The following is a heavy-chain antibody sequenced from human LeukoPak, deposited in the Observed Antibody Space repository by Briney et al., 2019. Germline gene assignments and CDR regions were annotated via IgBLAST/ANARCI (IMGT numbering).Heavy chain of an antibody. J-gene: IGHJ4*02. CDR1: GGSISSYY. CDR3: ARRDYYDSSGYSA. CDR2: IYYSGST. Sequence: SETLSLTCTVSGGSISSYYWSWIRQPPGKGLEWIGYIYYSGSTNYNPSLKSRVTISVDTSKNQFSLKLSSVTAADTAVYYCARRDYYDSSGYSAWGQGTLVTVSS. D-gene: IGHD3-22*01. V-gene: IGHV4-59*01.